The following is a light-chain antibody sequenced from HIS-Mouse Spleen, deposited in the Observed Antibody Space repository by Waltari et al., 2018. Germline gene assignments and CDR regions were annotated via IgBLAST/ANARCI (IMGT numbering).Light chain of an antibody. Sequence: QSVLTQPPSASGTPGQRGTISCSGSSSNIGRNYVYWYQQLPGTAPKLLIYRNNQRPSGVPDRFSGSKSGTSASLAISGLRSEDEADYYCAAWDDSLSAHVVFGGGTKLTVL. V-gene: IGLV1-47*01. CDR3: AAWDDSLSAHVV. J-gene: IGLJ2*01. CDR2: RNN. CDR1: SSNIGRNY.